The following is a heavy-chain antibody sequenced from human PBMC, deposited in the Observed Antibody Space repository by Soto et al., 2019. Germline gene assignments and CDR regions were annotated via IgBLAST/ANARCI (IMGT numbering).Heavy chain of an antibody. V-gene: IGHV3-23*01. J-gene: IGHJ3*01. Sequence: GGYLRLSCAASGFSITDFAISWVRLAPRKGLEWVATISGGLSTTFYADSVKGRFTISRDTSSNTLYLQLNSLRDDDAAMYYCAKDSGLPRFGTMIHALDLWCQGTIVTVAS. CDR2: ISGGLSTT. CDR1: GFSITDFA. CDR3: AKDSGLPRFGTMIHALDL. D-gene: IGHD3-10*01.